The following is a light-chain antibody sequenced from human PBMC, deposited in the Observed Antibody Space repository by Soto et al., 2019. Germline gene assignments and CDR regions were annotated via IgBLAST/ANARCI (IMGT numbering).Light chain of an antibody. CDR1: NIGSKS. Sequence: YELTQPPSVSVAPGKTARITCGGNNIGSKSVHWYQQKPGQAPVLVIYYDSDRPSGIPERFSGSNSGNTATLTISRVEAGDEADYYCQVWDSSSDRDVVFGGGTKVTVL. CDR3: QVWDSSSDRDVV. V-gene: IGLV3-21*04. CDR2: YDS. J-gene: IGLJ2*01.